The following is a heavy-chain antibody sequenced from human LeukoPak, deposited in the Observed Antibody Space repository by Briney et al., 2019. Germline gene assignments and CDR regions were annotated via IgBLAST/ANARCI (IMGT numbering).Heavy chain of an antibody. CDR3: ARDIAPYYYDSSGTFDY. Sequence: ASVKVSCKASGYTFTSYGISWVRQAPGQGLEWMGWISAYNGNTNYAQKLQGRVTMTTDTSTSTAYMELRSLRSDDTAVYYCARDIAPYYYDSSGTFDYWGQGTLVTVSS. D-gene: IGHD3-22*01. CDR2: ISAYNGNT. J-gene: IGHJ4*02. CDR1: GYTFTSYG. V-gene: IGHV1-18*01.